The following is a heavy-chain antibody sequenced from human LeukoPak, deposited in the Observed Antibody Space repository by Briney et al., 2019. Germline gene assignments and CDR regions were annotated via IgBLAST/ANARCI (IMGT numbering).Heavy chain of an antibody. D-gene: IGHD3-22*01. CDR3: ARSDSSGSSDAFDI. CDR1: GGSISSSSYY. V-gene: IGHV4-39*07. CDR2: MYYSGST. J-gene: IGHJ3*02. Sequence: PSETLSLTCTVSGGSISSSSYYWDWIRQPPGKGLEWIGSMYYSGSTYYNPSLKSRVTISVDTSKNQFSLKLSSVTAADTAVYYCARSDSSGSSDAFDIWGQGTMVTVSS.